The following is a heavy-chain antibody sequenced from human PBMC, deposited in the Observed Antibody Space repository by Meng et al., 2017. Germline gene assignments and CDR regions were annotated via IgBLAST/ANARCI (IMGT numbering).Heavy chain of an antibody. J-gene: IGHJ4*02. Sequence: GESLKISCAASGFTFSSYWMHWVRQAPGKGLVWVSRINSDGSSTSYADSVKGRFTISRDNAKNTLYLQMNSLRAEDTAVYYCARVQYSSSKFDCWGQGTLVTVSS. V-gene: IGHV3-74*01. D-gene: IGHD6-13*01. CDR3: ARVQYSSSKFDC. CDR2: INSDGSST. CDR1: GFTFSSYW.